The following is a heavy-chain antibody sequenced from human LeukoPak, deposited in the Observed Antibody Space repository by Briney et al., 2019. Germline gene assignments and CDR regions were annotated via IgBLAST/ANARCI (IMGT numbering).Heavy chain of an antibody. CDR3: AASPGSSSWYVDY. J-gene: IGHJ4*02. D-gene: IGHD6-13*01. Sequence: SETLSLTCTVSGGSISSGSYYRSWIRQPPGKGLEWIGYIYYSGSTNYNPSLKSRVTISVDTSKNQFSLKLSSVTAADTAVYYCAASPGSSSWYVDYWGQGTLVTVSS. V-gene: IGHV4-61*01. CDR2: IYYSGST. CDR1: GGSISSGSYY.